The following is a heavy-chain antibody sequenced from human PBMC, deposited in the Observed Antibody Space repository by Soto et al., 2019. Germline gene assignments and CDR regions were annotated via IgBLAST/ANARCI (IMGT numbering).Heavy chain of an antibody. CDR3: ARGPSGDKVHY. CDR2: IFDSGTT. Sequence: TLSLTCTVSGGSITSDYSCWSWIRQPPGEGLEWIGHIFDSGTTYTNPSLTSQVAISLDTSKNHFSLTLSSVTAADTAVYYCARGPSGDKVHYWGQGALVTVS. V-gene: IGHV4-30-4*01. CDR1: GGSITSDYSC. D-gene: IGHD7-27*01. J-gene: IGHJ4*02.